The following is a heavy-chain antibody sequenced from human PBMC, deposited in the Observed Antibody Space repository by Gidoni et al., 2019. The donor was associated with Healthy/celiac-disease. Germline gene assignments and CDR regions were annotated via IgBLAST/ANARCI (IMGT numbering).Heavy chain of an antibody. D-gene: IGHD6-13*01. CDR3: AKSELIKYSSSWYYLDL. CDR2: ISGSGGST. Sequence: EVQLLESGGGLVQPGGSLRLSCAASGFTFSSYAMSWVRQAPGKGLEWVSAISGSGGSTYYADSVKGRFTISRDNSKNTLYLQMNSLRAEDTAVYYCAKSELIKYSSSWYYLDLWGRGTLVTVSS. CDR1: GFTFSSYA. J-gene: IGHJ2*01. V-gene: IGHV3-23*01.